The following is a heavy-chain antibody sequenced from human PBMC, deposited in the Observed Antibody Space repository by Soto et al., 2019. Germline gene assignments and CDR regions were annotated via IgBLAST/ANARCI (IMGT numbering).Heavy chain of an antibody. V-gene: IGHV4-31*03. J-gene: IGHJ6*02. CDR3: ARVESTMVRGTGFDYYYGMDI. Sequence: PSETLSLTCTVSSGSISSGGYYWSWIRQHPGKGLEWIGYIYYSGSTYYNPSLKSRVTISVDTSMNQFSLKLSSVTAADTAVYYCARVESTMVRGTGFDYYYGMDIWGQGTTGTVS. CDR1: SGSISSGGYY. CDR2: IYYSGST. D-gene: IGHD3-10*01.